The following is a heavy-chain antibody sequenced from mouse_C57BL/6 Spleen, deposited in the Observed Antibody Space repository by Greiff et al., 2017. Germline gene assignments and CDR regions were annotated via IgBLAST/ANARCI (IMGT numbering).Heavy chain of an antibody. V-gene: IGHV1-55*01. Sequence: QVQLQQPGAELVKPGASVKMSCKASGYTFTSYWITWVKQRPGQGLEWIGDIYPGSGSTNYNEKFKSKATLTVDTSSSTAYMQLSSLTSEDSAVYYGARGITTVTYWYFEVWGTGTTVTVSS. D-gene: IGHD1-1*01. CDR1: GYTFTSYW. J-gene: IGHJ1*03. CDR2: IYPGSGST. CDR3: ARGITTVTYWYFEV.